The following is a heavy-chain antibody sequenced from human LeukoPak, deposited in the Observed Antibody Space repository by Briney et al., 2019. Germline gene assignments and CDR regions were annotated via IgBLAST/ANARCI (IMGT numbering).Heavy chain of an antibody. CDR1: GGSISSSSYY. V-gene: IGHV4-39*07. J-gene: IGHJ5*02. CDR3: ARGREHSSRRHRFDP. CDR2: IYYSGST. Sequence: PSETLSLTCTVSGGSISSSSYYWGWIRQPPGKGLEWIGSIYYSGSTNYNPSLKSRVTISVDTSKNQFSLKLSSVTAADTAVYYCARGREHSSRRHRFDPWGQGTLVTVSS. D-gene: IGHD3-3*02.